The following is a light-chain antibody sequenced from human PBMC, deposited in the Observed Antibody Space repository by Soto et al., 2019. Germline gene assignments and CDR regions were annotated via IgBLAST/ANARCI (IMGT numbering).Light chain of an antibody. CDR3: QQTKDWPAT. J-gene: IGKJ1*01. CDR1: QSVSRY. Sequence: DIVMTQSPATLSVSPGERATLSCRASQSVSRYLAWYQQKPGQAPRLLMYDASTRAASIPVRFSGSGSGTEFTLTISSLQSEAFGVYYCQQTKDWPATFGQGTKVEIK. CDR2: DAS. V-gene: IGKV3-15*01.